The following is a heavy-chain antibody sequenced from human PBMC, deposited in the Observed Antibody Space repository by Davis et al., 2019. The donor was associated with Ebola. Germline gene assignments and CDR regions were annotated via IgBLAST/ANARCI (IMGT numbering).Heavy chain of an antibody. CDR2: INAANGNT. V-gene: IGHV1-3*01. Sequence: ASVTVSRMASVYTFTSYAMHCVRHARGQQLAWLGWINAANGNTKYSQKFQGRVTITSDTSASTAYMELSSLRSEDTAVYYCARWSPRNEYYYYGMDVWGQGTTVTVSS. D-gene: IGHD2-15*01. J-gene: IGHJ6*02. CDR3: ARWSPRNEYYYYGMDV. CDR1: VYTFTSYA.